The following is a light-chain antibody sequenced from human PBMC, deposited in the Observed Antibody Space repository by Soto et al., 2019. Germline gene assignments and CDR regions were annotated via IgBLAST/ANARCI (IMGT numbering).Light chain of an antibody. CDR1: QDIGSW. CDR2: VAS. J-gene: IGKJ2*01. V-gene: IGKV1-12*01. Sequence: DIQMTQSPSSVSASVGDRVTITCRASQDIGSWLAWYQQKPGQAPKLLIYVASRLQSGVPSRCTGSGSGTDFILIISSMQPEDFATYYCHQANSFPYTFGQGTKLEIK. CDR3: HQANSFPYT.